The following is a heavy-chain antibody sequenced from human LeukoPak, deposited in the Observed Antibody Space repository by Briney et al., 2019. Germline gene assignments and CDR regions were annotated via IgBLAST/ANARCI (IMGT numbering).Heavy chain of an antibody. Sequence: GGSLRLSCAVSGFTFSSSGMHWVRQAPGKGLEWVAFIRYDGSNKYYADSVKGRFTISRDNSKNTLYLQMNRLRAEDTAVYYCAKPSLRYSSGWGDYWGQGTLVTVSS. V-gene: IGHV3-30*02. D-gene: IGHD6-19*01. CDR3: AKPSLRYSSGWGDY. CDR2: IRYDGSNK. CDR1: GFTFSSSG. J-gene: IGHJ4*02.